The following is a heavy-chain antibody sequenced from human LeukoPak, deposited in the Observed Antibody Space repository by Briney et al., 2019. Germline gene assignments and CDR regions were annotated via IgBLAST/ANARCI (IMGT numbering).Heavy chain of an antibody. CDR2: ISSSSSYI. Sequence: GGSLRLSCAASGVTLSSYSMNWVRQAPGKGLEWVSSISSSSSYIYYADSVKGRFTISRDNAKNSLYLQMNSLRAEDTAVYYCARYGRSYYGDYWGQGPLVTVSS. V-gene: IGHV3-21*01. CDR3: ARYGRSYYGDY. CDR1: GVTLSSYS. D-gene: IGHD1-26*01. J-gene: IGHJ4*02.